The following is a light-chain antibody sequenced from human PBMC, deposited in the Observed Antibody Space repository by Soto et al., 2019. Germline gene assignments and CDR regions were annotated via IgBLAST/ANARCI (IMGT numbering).Light chain of an antibody. CDR2: DVT. CDR1: SSDVGRYEY. CDR3: NSYAGGNTYV. Sequence: QSALTQPPSASGSPGQSVTISCTGTSSDVGRYEYVSWYQQHPGKAPKLMIYDVTKRPSGVPDRFSGSKSGNTASLTVSGLQAEDEADYYCNSYAGGNTYVFGSGTKVTVL. V-gene: IGLV2-8*01. J-gene: IGLJ1*01.